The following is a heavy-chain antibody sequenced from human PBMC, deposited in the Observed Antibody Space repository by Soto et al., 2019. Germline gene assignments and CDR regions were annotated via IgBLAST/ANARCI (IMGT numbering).Heavy chain of an antibody. V-gene: IGHV1-2*02. CDR3: VRDGIGFGY. J-gene: IGHJ4*02. D-gene: IGHD3-3*01. CDR1: GYTFSGYH. Sequence: QVQLVQSGAEVKKPGASVKVSCKASGYTFSGYHMHWVRQAPGQGLEWMGWINPNPNSGGTKYAQKFQGRVTMTRDTSISTVYMELRRLRSDDTAIYYCVRDGIGFGYWGQGTLVTVSS. CDR2: INPNPNSGGT.